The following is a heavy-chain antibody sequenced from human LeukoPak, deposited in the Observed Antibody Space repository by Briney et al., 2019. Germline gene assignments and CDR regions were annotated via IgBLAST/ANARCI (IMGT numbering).Heavy chain of an antibody. J-gene: IGHJ5*02. Sequence: SETLSLTCAVYGGSFSGYYWSWIRQPPGKGLEWIGEINHSGSTNYNPSLKSRVTTSVDTSKNQFSLKLSSVTAADTAVYYCARGRYYYGPGTDRWRFDPWGQGTLVTVSS. V-gene: IGHV4-34*01. D-gene: IGHD3-10*01. CDR3: ARGRYYYGPGTDRWRFDP. CDR1: GGSFSGYY. CDR2: INHSGST.